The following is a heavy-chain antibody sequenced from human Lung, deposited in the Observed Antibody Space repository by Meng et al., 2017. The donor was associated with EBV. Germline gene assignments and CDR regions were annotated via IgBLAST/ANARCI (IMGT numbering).Heavy chain of an antibody. CDR1: GGSVSSGGYY. Sequence: QVQLQESGPGLVRPSETLSLTCSVSGGSVSSGGYYWTWIWQPPGKGLEWIGHIYRGGKTNYNPSLQSRVTISVDTSRNQVSLDLVSVTAADTAVYYCARAGGGRPLEYWGQGTLVTVSS. J-gene: IGHJ4*02. D-gene: IGHD4-23*01. CDR3: ARAGGGRPLEY. CDR2: IYRGGKT. V-gene: IGHV4-61*08.